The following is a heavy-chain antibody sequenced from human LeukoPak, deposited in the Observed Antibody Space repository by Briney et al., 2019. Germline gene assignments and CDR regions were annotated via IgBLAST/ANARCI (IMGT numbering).Heavy chain of an antibody. CDR1: GYTFTGYY. CDR3: ARDLEWDDFDY. CDR2: INPSGSST. J-gene: IGHJ4*02. Sequence: GASVKVSCKASGYTFTGYYMHWVRQAPGQGLEWMGIINPSGSSTSYAQKFQGRVTMTRDTSTSTAYMELRSLRSDDTAVYYCARDLEWDDFDYWGQGTLVTVSS. D-gene: IGHD1-26*01. V-gene: IGHV1-46*01.